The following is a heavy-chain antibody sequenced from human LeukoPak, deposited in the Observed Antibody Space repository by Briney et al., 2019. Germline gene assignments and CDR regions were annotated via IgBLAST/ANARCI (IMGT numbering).Heavy chain of an antibody. CDR3: ARQRLYDGLDY. Sequence: PGGSLRLSCAASGFTFSSYAMHWVRQAPGKGLEWVAVISYDGSNKYYADSVKGRFTISRDNSKNTLYLQMNSLRAEDTAVYYCARQRLYDGLDYWGQGTLVTVSS. CDR2: ISYDGSNK. J-gene: IGHJ4*02. CDR1: GFTFSSYA. D-gene: IGHD3-16*01. V-gene: IGHV3-30-3*01.